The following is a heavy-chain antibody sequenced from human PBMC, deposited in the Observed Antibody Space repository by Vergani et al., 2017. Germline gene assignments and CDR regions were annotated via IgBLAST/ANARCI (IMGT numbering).Heavy chain of an antibody. D-gene: IGHD3-3*01. J-gene: IGHJ4*02. Sequence: EVQVVESGGGLVQPGGSLRLSCAASGFIFSDHYMDWVRQAPGKGLEWVSSISSSSSYIYYADSVKGRFTISRDNAKNSLYLQMNSLRAEDTAVYYCARDLHDFFDYWGQGTLVTVSS. CDR1: GFIFSDHY. CDR3: ARDLHDFFDY. V-gene: IGHV3-21*01. CDR2: ISSSSSYI.